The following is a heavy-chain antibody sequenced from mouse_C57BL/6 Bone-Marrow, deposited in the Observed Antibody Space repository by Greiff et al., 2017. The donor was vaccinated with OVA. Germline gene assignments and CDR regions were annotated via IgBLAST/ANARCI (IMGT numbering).Heavy chain of an antibody. Sequence: QVQLKESGAELAKPGASVKLSCKASGYTFTSYWMHWVKQRPGQGLEWIGYINPSSGYTKYNQKFKDKATLTADKSSSTAYMQLSSLTYEDSAVYYCAGGYYGSSAFAYWGQGTLVTVSA. J-gene: IGHJ3*01. CDR3: AGGYYGSSAFAY. CDR2: INPSSGYT. V-gene: IGHV1-7*01. CDR1: GYTFTSYW. D-gene: IGHD1-1*01.